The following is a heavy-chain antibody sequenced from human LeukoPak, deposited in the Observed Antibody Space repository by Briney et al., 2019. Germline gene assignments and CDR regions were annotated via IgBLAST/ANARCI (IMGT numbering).Heavy chain of an antibody. Sequence: ASVKVSCKASGYTFTSYGISWVRQAPGQGLEWMGWISAYNGNTNYAQKLQGRVTMTTDTSTSTAYMELRSLRSDDTAVYYCARDHERGAWDIVVVPAFDPWGQGTLVTVSS. CDR1: GYTFTSYG. CDR2: ISAYNGNT. V-gene: IGHV1-18*01. D-gene: IGHD2-2*01. CDR3: ARDHERGAWDIVVVPAFDP. J-gene: IGHJ5*02.